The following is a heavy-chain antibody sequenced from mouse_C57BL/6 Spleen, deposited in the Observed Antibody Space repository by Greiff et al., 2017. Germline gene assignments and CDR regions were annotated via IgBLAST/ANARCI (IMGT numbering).Heavy chain of an antibody. CDR2: INPSSGYT. V-gene: IGHV1-7*01. J-gene: IGHJ3*01. CDR3: ARTEDYYGSSYDWFAY. Sequence: QVHVKQSGAELAKPGASVKLSCKASGYTFTSYWMHWVKQRPGQGLEWIGYINPSSGYTKYNQKFKDKATLTADKSSSTAYMQLSSLTYEDSAVYYCARTEDYYGSSYDWFAYWGQGTLVTVSA. D-gene: IGHD1-1*01. CDR1: GYTFTSYW.